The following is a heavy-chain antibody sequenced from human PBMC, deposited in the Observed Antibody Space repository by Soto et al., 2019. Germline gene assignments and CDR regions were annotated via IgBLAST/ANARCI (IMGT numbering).Heavy chain of an antibody. Sequence: QVQLVESGGGVVQPGGSLRLSCAASGIIFSISGMHWVRQAPGKVLEWVALIRNDGSWEYYEDSVKGRFTISRDNSKSAVYLHMNSLKADVTAVYYCARDLGLQAVDYWGQGTVVTVSS. J-gene: IGHJ4*02. CDR3: ARDLGLQAVDY. CDR1: GIIFSISG. D-gene: IGHD2-15*01. CDR2: IRNDGSWE. V-gene: IGHV3-30*02.